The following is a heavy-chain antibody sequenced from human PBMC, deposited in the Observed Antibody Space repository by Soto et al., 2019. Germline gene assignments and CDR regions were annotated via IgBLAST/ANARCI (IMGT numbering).Heavy chain of an antibody. CDR1: GGSFSGYY. CDR2: INHSGST. J-gene: IGHJ4*02. D-gene: IGHD3-9*01. CDR3: ARGRGILTGYYLRVKGGIFDY. V-gene: IGHV4-34*01. Sequence: SETLSLTCAVCGGSFSGYYWSWIRQPPGKGLEWIGEINHSGSTNYNPSLKSRVTISVDTSKNQFSLKLSSVTAADTAVYYCARGRGILTGYYLRVKGGIFDYWGQGTLVTVSS.